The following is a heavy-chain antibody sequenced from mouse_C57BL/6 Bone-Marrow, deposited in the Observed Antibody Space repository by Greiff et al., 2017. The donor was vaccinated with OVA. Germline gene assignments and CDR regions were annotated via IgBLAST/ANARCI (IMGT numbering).Heavy chain of an antibody. CDR3: TLITTVVAPYAMDY. CDR1: GFTFSDAW. V-gene: IGHV6-6*01. J-gene: IGHJ4*01. Sequence: EVKLVESGGGLVQPEGSMKLSCAASGFTFSDAWMDWVRQSPEKGLEWVAEIRNKANNHATYYAESVKGRFTISRDDSKSSVYLQMNSLRAEDTGIYYCTLITTVVAPYAMDYWGQGTSVTVSS. CDR2: IRNKANNHAT. D-gene: IGHD1-1*01.